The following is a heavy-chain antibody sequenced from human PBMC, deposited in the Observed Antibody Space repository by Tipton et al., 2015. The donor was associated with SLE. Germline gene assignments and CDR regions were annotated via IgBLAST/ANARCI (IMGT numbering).Heavy chain of an antibody. V-gene: IGHV1-69*06. CDR3: AREAMMTFEGLIDRAFDI. J-gene: IGHJ3*02. CDR1: GVTLNSNG. D-gene: IGHD3-16*02. Sequence: QVQLVQSGAEVRKPGSSVKVSCKASGVTLNSNGISWVRQTPGQGLEWMGGIIPSFGTSNYAQKFQGRVTITADKSTSTAHIELRSLRSDDTAVYYCAREAMMTFEGLIDRAFDIWGQGTVVTVSS. CDR2: IIPSFGTS.